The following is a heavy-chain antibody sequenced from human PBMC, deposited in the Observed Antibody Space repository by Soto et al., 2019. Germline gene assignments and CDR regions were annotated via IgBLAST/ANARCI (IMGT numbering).Heavy chain of an antibody. CDR3: AKDQNCGGDCSYPYYSYYGMDV. J-gene: IGHJ6*02. CDR2: ISYDGSNK. Sequence: QVQLVESGGGVVQPGRSLRLSCAASGFTFSSYGMHWVRQAPGKGLEWVAVISYDGSNKYYADSVKGRFTISRDNSKNTLYLQMNSLRAEDTAVYYCAKDQNCGGDCSYPYYSYYGMDVWGQGTTVTVSS. D-gene: IGHD2-21*02. CDR1: GFTFSSYG. V-gene: IGHV3-30*18.